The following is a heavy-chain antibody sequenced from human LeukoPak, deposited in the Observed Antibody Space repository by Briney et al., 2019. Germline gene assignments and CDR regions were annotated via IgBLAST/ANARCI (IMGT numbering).Heavy chain of an antibody. V-gene: IGHV1-2*02. Sequence: ASVKVSCKASGYTFTGYYMHWVRQAPGQGFEWMGWINPNSGGTNYAQKFQGRVTITTDESTSTAYMELSSLRSEDTAVYYCARATYGYCSSTSCSDPYYYYYMDVWGKGTTVTVSS. CDR1: GYTFTGYY. D-gene: IGHD2-2*01. CDR3: ARATYGYCSSTSCSDPYYYYYMDV. J-gene: IGHJ6*03. CDR2: INPNSGGT.